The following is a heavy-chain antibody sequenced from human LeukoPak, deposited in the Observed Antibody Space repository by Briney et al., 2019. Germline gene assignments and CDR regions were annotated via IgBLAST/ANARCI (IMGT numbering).Heavy chain of an antibody. CDR2: IYYRGSA. CDR1: GGSISTYY. Sequence: SETLSLTCTVSGGSISTYYWSWIRQPPGKGLEWIGYIYYRGSANYNPSLKGRVTISVDTSKNQLSLKLSSVTAADTAVYYCARDNRGSGAFDYTYYFDNWGQGTLVTVSS. V-gene: IGHV4-59*12. D-gene: IGHD5-12*01. J-gene: IGHJ4*02. CDR3: ARDNRGSGAFDYTYYFDN.